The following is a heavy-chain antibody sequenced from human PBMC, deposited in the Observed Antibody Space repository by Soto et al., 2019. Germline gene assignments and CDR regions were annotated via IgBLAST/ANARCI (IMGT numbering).Heavy chain of an antibody. CDR3: GRGGSDSPMAPGY. CDR2: INPDGSAT. V-gene: IGHV3-74*01. D-gene: IGHD5-18*01. J-gene: IGHJ4*02. CDR1: GLTFSSYW. Sequence: GGSLRLSCAASGLTFSSYWMHWVRQAPGKGLVWVSRINPDGSATNYADSVKGRFTISRDNAKNTLYLQMNSLRAEDTAVFYCGRGGSDSPMAPGYWGQGTLVTVSS.